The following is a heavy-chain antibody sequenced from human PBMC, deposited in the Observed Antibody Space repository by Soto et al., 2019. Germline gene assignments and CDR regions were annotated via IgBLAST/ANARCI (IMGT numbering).Heavy chain of an antibody. J-gene: IGHJ3*02. D-gene: IGHD3-22*01. CDR2: INPNSGGT. CDR1: GYTFTGYY. CDR3: ARDWSNLYYYDSSGPQRKADAFDI. V-gene: IGHV1-2*02. Sequence: ASVKVSCKASGYTFTGYYMHWVRQAPGQGLEWMGWINPNSGGTNSAQKFQGRVTMTRDTSISTAYMELSRLSSEDTAVYYCARDWSNLYYYDSSGPQRKADAFDIWGQGTMVTVSS.